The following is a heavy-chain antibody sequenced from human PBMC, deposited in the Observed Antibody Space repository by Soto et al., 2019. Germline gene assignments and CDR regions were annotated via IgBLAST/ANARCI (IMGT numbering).Heavy chain of an antibody. Sequence: EVHLVESGGGLVQPGGSLRLSCAASGFTFSSYWMSWVRQAPGKGLESVANIKYDGSEEYYVDSVKGRFTNSIYNAKNSLFVQMISLGAEYMAVYYCVRDGYYYDTSGYHFQALDFWGQGILVTVSS. D-gene: IGHD3-22*01. CDR2: IKYDGSEE. V-gene: IGHV3-7*03. CDR1: GFTFSSYW. CDR3: VRDGYYYDTSGYHFQALDF. J-gene: IGHJ4*02.